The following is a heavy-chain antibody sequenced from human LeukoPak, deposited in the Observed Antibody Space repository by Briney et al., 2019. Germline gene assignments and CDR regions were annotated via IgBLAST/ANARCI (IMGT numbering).Heavy chain of an antibody. CDR2: MSYDGTHK. CDR3: AKDFGYGDCFDY. V-gene: IGHV3-30*18. J-gene: IGHJ4*02. CDR1: GFTFSNYG. Sequence: GGSLRLSCAASGFTFSNYGLRWVRQAPGKGLEWVAFMSYDGTHKYYADSARGRFTISRDNSKNTLFLQMNSLRTEDTAVYYCAKDFGYGDCFDYWGQGTVVTVSS. D-gene: IGHD4-17*01.